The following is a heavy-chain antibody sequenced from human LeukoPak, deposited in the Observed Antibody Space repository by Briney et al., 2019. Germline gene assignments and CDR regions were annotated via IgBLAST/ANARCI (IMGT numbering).Heavy chain of an antibody. J-gene: IGHJ4*02. CDR2: IYSGGST. D-gene: IGHD3-22*01. Sequence: SGGSLRLSCAASGFTVNSNYMSWVRQAPGKGLEWVSVIYSGGSTYYADSVEGRFTISRDNSKNTLYLQMNSLRAEDTAVYYCARDYYDSSGYYYPFDYWGQGTLVTVSS. CDR3: ARDYYDSSGYYYPFDY. CDR1: GFTVNSNY. V-gene: IGHV3-66*01.